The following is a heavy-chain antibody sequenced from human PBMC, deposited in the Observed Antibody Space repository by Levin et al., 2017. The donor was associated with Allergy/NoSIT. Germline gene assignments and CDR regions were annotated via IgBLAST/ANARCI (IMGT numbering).Heavy chain of an antibody. CDR2: ISSSGNVI. CDR1: GFESFDLYY. Sequence: GGSLRLSCAASGFESFDLYYMSWIRQAPGKGLEWVSYISSSGNVIYYADSVKGRFTISRDNAKNSLYLQMNSLRAEDTAVYYCARDGAGLRGSLYAMVWYFDLWGPGTLVTVSS. V-gene: IGHV3-11*01. J-gene: IGHJ2*01. D-gene: IGHD2-8*01. CDR3: ARDGAGLRGSLYAMVWYFDL.